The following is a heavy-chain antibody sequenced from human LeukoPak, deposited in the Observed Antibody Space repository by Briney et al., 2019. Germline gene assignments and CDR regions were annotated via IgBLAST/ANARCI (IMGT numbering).Heavy chain of an antibody. V-gene: IGHV1-2*02. CDR2: INPNSGGT. D-gene: IGHD3-22*01. Sequence: ASVKVSCTASGYTFTGYYMHWVRQAPGQGLEWMGWINPNSGGTNYAQKFQGRVTMTRDTSISTAYMELSRLRSDDTAVYYCARDPLVAITTAPAANAFDIWGQGTMVTVSS. CDR1: GYTFTGYY. J-gene: IGHJ3*02. CDR3: ARDPLVAITTAPAANAFDI.